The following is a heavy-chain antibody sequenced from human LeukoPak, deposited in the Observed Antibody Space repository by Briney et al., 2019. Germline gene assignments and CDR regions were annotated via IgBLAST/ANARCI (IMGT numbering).Heavy chain of an antibody. D-gene: IGHD3-10*01. CDR3: ARDRASWFGENRFDP. CDR2: MNPGGGST. V-gene: IGHV1-46*01. Sequence: ASVKVSCKASGYTFTSYFMHWVRQAPGQGLEWMGIMNPGGGSTSYAQMFQGRVTMTRDTSTSTVYMELSSLRSDDTAVYYCARDRASWFGENRFDPWGQGTLVTVSS. J-gene: IGHJ5*02. CDR1: GYTFTSYF.